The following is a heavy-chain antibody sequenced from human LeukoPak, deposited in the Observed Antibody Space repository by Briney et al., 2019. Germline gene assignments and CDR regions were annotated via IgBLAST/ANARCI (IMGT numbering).Heavy chain of an antibody. D-gene: IGHD5-24*01. Sequence: GASVKVSCKASGYTFTGYYMHWVRQAPGQGLEWMGWINPNSGGTNYAQKFQGRVTMTRDTSISAVYMELSRLRSDDTAVYYCARDGTGVYNLVQYWGPGTLVTVSS. CDR2: INPNSGGT. CDR3: ARDGTGVYNLVQY. V-gene: IGHV1-2*02. J-gene: IGHJ4*02. CDR1: GYTFTGYY.